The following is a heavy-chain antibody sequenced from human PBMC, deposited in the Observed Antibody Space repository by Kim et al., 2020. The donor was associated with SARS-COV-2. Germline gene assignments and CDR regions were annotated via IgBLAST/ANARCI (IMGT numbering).Heavy chain of an antibody. Sequence: GGSLRLSCAASGFTFSSYGMHWVRQAPGKGLEWVAVISYDGSNKYYADSVKGRFTISRDNSKNTLYLRMNSLRAEDTAVYYCAKEDYAGYYFDYWGQGTLVTVSS. D-gene: IGHD4-17*01. V-gene: IGHV3-30*18. CDR1: GFTFSSYG. CDR3: AKEDYAGYYFDY. CDR2: ISYDGSNK. J-gene: IGHJ4*02.